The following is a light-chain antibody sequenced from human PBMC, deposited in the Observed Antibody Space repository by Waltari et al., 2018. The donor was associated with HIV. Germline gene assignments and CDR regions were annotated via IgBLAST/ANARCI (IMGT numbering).Light chain of an antibody. V-gene: IGKV2-28*01. CDR1: QRLLLSNGYTY. Sequence: DIVMTQSPLSLAVTPGEPASIPCRSSQRLLLSNGYTYLDWYLQKPGQSPQLLVYLGFNRASGVPDRISGSGSGTDFTLKISRVEAEDVGVYYCMQALQSPPTFGGGTTVEIK. J-gene: IGKJ4*01. CDR3: MQALQSPPT. CDR2: LGF.